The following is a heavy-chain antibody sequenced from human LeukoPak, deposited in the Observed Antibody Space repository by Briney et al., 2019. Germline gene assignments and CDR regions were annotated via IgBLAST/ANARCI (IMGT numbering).Heavy chain of an antibody. V-gene: IGHV3-33*01. CDR3: ARAEPGLFDY. CDR2: IWNAGTNT. CDR1: GFSFSTYG. Sequence: GGSLRLSCAASGFSFSTYGMHWVRQAPGKGLEWVALIWNAGTNTYYADSVKGRFTISRDNSKNTLYLQMNSLRAEDTAVYYCARAEPGLFDYWGLGTLVTVSS. J-gene: IGHJ4*02.